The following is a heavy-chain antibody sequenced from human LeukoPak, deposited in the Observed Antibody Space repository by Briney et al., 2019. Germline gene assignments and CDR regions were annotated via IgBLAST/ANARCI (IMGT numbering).Heavy chain of an antibody. Sequence: PGGSLRLSCAASGFTFSSYWMSWVRQAPGKGLEWVANIKQDGSEKYYVDSVKGRFTISRDNAKNSLYLQMNSLRAEDTAVYYCAKDIRDGYNDYWGQGTLVTVSS. CDR3: AKDIRDGYNDY. J-gene: IGHJ4*02. D-gene: IGHD5-24*01. CDR1: GFTFSSYW. V-gene: IGHV3-7*01. CDR2: IKQDGSEK.